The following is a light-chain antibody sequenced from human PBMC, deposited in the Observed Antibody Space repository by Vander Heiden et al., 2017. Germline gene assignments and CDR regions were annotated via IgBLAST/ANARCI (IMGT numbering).Light chain of an antibody. J-gene: IGLJ1*01. CDR1: SSNIGSNY. Sequence: QSVLTQPPSASGTPGQRVTISCSGSSSNIGSNYVYWYQKLPGTAPKLLIYRNNQRPSGVPDRFSGSKSGTSASLAISGLRSEDEADYYCAAWDDSLSGPWVFGTGTKVTVL. V-gene: IGLV1-47*01. CDR2: RNN. CDR3: AAWDDSLSGPWV.